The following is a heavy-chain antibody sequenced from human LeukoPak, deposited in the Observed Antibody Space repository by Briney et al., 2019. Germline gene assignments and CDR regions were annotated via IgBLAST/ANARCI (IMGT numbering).Heavy chain of an antibody. CDR3: ARDDYGGNSVLWVYYGMDV. J-gene: IGHJ6*02. CDR1: GFTFSNYE. D-gene: IGHD4-23*01. CDR2: ISVGGNT. Sequence: GGSLRLSCAASGFTFSNYEMNWVRQAPGKGLGWVSAISVGGNTYYADSVKGRFTISRDNSKNTLYLQMNSLRAEDTAVYFCARDDYGGNSVLWVYYGMDVWGQGTTVTVSS. V-gene: IGHV3-23*01.